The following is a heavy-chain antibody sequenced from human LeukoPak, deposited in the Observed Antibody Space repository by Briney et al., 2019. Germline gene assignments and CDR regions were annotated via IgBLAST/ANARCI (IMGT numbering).Heavy chain of an antibody. J-gene: IGHJ4*02. CDR1: GGSIRGYY. Sequence: SETLSLTCTVSGGSIRGYYWSWIRQPPGKGLEWIGYIYYSGSTNYNPSLKSRVTMSVDTSKNQFSLGLRSVTAADTAVYYCARQIASARTAGFDFWGQGALVTVSS. CDR2: IYYSGST. CDR3: ARQIASARTAGFDF. V-gene: IGHV4-59*08. D-gene: IGHD6-13*01.